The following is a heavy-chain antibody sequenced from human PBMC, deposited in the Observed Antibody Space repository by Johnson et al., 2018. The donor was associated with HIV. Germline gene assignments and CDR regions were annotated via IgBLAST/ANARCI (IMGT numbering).Heavy chain of an antibody. J-gene: IGHJ3*02. D-gene: IGHD3-22*01. Sequence: VQLVESGGGVVQPGGSLRLSCAASGFTFSSYDMHWVRQATGKGLEWVSAIGTAGDTYYPGSVKGRFTISRENAKNSLYLQMNSLRAGDTALYYCARVIGYDSSGKAFDIWGQGTMVTVSS. CDR1: GFTFSSYD. V-gene: IGHV3-13*01. CDR3: ARVIGYDSSGKAFDI. CDR2: IGTAGDT.